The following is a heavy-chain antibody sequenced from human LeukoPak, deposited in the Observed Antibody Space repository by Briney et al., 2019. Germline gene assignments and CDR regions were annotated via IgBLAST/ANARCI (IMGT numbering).Heavy chain of an antibody. CDR1: GGTFSSYA. CDR2: IYSGGST. J-gene: IGHJ5*02. CDR3: ASLIAAAGTAGSCWFDP. Sequence: AASVKVSCKASGGTFSSYAISWVRQAPGKGLEWGSVIYSGGSTYYADSVKGRFTISRDNSKNTLYLQMNSLRAEDTAVYYCASLIAAAGTAGSCWFDPWGQGTLVTVSS. D-gene: IGHD6-13*01. V-gene: IGHV3-66*01.